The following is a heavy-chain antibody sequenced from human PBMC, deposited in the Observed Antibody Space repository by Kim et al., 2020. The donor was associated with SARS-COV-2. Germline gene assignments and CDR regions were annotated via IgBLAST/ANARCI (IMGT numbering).Heavy chain of an antibody. J-gene: IGHJ4*02. V-gene: IGHV4-59*09. CDR3: ARGGYGDYEFDY. D-gene: IGHD4-17*01. Sequence: NYNPSSKSRVTISVDTSKNQFSLKLSSVTAADTAVYYWARGGYGDYEFDYWGQGTLVTVSS.